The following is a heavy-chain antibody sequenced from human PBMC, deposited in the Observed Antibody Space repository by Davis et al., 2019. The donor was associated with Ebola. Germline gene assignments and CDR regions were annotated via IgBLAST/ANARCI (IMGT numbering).Heavy chain of an antibody. Sequence: SVKVSCKASGYTFTSYGISWVRQAPGQGLEWMGRIIPILGIANYAQKFQGRVTITADESTSTAYMELSSLRSEDTAVYYCARDLGDYSYYYYYYGMDVWGQGTTVTVSS. CDR1: GYTFTSYG. CDR2: IIPILGIA. D-gene: IGHD4-11*01. CDR3: ARDLGDYSYYYYYYGMDV. J-gene: IGHJ6*02. V-gene: IGHV1-69*04.